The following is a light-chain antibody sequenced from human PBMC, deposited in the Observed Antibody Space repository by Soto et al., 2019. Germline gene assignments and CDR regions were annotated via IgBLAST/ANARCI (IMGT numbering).Light chain of an antibody. CDR2: GAS. Sequence: VLTQSPGTLSLYPGERATLSCRASQSVSSSYLAWYQQKPGQAPRLLIYGASSRATGIPDRFSGGGSGTDFTLTISRLEPEDFAMYYCQQYSSSRTFGQ. J-gene: IGKJ1*01. V-gene: IGKV3-20*01. CDR1: QSVSSSY. CDR3: QQYSSSRT.